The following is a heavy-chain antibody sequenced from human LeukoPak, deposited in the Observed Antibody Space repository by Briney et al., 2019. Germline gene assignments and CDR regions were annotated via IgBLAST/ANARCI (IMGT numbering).Heavy chain of an antibody. D-gene: IGHD1-26*01. Sequence: GGSLRLSCAASGFTFSRYAMGWVRQAPGKGREWVSAISGSGSNTYYADSVKGRFTISTDNSKNTLYLPMNSLRAEDTAVYYCAKNSGMGGGAFDIWGQGTMVTVSS. CDR3: AKNSGMGGGAFDI. CDR1: GFTFSRYA. V-gene: IGHV3-23*01. J-gene: IGHJ3*02. CDR2: ISGSGSNT.